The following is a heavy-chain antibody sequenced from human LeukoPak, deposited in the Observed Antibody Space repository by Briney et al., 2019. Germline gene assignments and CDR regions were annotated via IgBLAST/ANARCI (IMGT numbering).Heavy chain of an antibody. CDR1: GGSISSYY. CDR2: IYYSGST. V-gene: IGHV4-59*08. CDR3: ARRVGYDSNFDY. Sequence: PSETLSLTCTVSGGSISSYYWSWIRQPPGKGLEWIGYIYYSGSTNYNPSLKSRVTISVDTSKNQFSLKLSSVTAADTAVYYCARRVGYDSNFDYWGQGTLVTVSS. D-gene: IGHD5-12*01. J-gene: IGHJ4*02.